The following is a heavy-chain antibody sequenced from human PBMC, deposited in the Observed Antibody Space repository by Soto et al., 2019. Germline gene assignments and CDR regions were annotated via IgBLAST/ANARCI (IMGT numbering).Heavy chain of an antibody. V-gene: IGHV4-59*12. CDR2: IFYSGST. CDR3: GRGGSGIFFAP. D-gene: IGHD3-10*01. Sequence: SETLSLTCTVSGGSISTYYWNWILQPPGKGLEWIGYIFYSGSTNYNPSLKSRVTISVGTSKNPFSLKLGSVTSADTAVYYCGRGGSGIFFAPGAQETPVPVPQ. CDR1: GGSISTYY. J-gene: IGHJ5*02.